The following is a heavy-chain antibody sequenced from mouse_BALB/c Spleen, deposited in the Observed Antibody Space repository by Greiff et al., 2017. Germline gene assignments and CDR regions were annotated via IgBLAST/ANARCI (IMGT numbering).Heavy chain of an antibody. CDR2: INPSTGYT. CDR3: ARHYYGRFLYAMDY. V-gene: IGHV1-7*01. D-gene: IGHD2-1*01. Sequence: QVQLQQSGAELAKPGASVKMSCKASGYTFTSYWMHWVKQRPGQGLEWIGYINPSTGYTEYNQKFKDKATLTADKSSSTAYMQLSSLTSEDSAVYYCARHYYGRFLYAMDYWGQGTSVTVSS. J-gene: IGHJ4*01. CDR1: GYTFTSYW.